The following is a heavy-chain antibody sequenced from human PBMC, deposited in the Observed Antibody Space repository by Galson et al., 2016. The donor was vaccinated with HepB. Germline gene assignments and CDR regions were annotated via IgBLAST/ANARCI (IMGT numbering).Heavy chain of an antibody. CDR1: GFPFSAYW. V-gene: IGHV3-74*01. D-gene: IGHD1-14*01. J-gene: IGHJ6*02. CDR3: ARENHYVLDV. CDR2: LTTDGIIG. Sequence: SLRLSCAATGFPFSAYWMQWVRQVPGKGLVWVSRLTTDGIIGYADSVMGRFTISRDNAKNTLYLHMDSLRAEDTAVCYCARENHYVLDVWGQGTTVTVSS.